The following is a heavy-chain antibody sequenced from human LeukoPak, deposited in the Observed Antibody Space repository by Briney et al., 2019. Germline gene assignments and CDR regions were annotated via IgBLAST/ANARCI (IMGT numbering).Heavy chain of an antibody. Sequence: SETLSLTCTVSGGSISSGGYYWSWIRQHPGKGLEWIGYIYYSGSTYYNPSLKSRVSISVDTSKNQFSLKLSSVTAADTSVYYCARARAGSLYFDYWGQGTLVTVS. CDR2: IYYSGST. J-gene: IGHJ4*02. CDR3: ARARAGSLYFDY. CDR1: GGSISSGGYY. D-gene: IGHD1-26*01. V-gene: IGHV4-31*03.